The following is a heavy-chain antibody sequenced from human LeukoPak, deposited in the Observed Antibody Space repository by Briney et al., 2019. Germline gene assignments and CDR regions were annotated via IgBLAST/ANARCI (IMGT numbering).Heavy chain of an antibody. D-gene: IGHD2/OR15-2a*01. J-gene: IGHJ4*02. Sequence: GGSLRLSCAASGFTFYDYAMHWVRHTPGKGLEWVSGITWNSGYIAYADSVKGRFTISRDNAQNSLYLQMNSLRAEDTAFYYCAKDRGNSLHYFDYWGQGTLVTVSS. CDR3: AKDRGNSLHYFDY. V-gene: IGHV3-9*01. CDR1: GFTFYDYA. CDR2: ITWNSGYI.